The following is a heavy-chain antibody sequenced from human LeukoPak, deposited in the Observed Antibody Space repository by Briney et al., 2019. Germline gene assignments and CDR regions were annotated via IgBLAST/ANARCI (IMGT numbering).Heavy chain of an antibody. CDR1: GGSISSTNW. J-gene: IGHJ5*02. D-gene: IGHD3-22*01. V-gene: IGHV4-4*02. CDR3: ARHGMYYYDSSGYRWFDP. CDR2: ILHSGST. Sequence: TSGTLSLTCAVSGGSISSTNWWSWLRQPPGKGLEWIGEILHSGSTYYNPSLKSRVTISVDTSKNQFSLKLSSVTAADTAVYYCARHGMYYYDSSGYRWFDPWGQGTLVTVSS.